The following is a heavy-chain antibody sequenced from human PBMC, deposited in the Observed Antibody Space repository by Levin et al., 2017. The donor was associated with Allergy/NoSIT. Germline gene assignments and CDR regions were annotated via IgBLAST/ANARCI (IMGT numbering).Heavy chain of an antibody. Sequence: TLSLTCSFSGFSLNTTGVGVGWLRQPPGKALQWLALIYWDDDKRYSPPLQTRLTVTKDASKNQVVLTMTDMDPVDAATYYCAHQRTNVNGDCGSPPCHQQYDYWGQGTLVTVSS. V-gene: IGHV2-5*02. CDR1: GFSLNTTGVG. J-gene: IGHJ4*02. D-gene: IGHD2-15*01. CDR3: AHQRTNVNGDCGSPPCHQQYDY. CDR2: IYWDDDK.